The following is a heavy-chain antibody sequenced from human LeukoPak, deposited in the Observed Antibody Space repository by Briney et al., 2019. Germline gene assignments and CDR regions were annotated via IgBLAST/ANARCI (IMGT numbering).Heavy chain of an antibody. J-gene: IGHJ4*02. CDR1: GFTFSDYY. V-gene: IGHV3-11*04. CDR3: ARRGASWYHYYFDY. CDR2: ITSSGSTI. D-gene: IGHD6-13*01. Sequence: GGSLRLSCAASGFTFSDYYMSWIRQDPGKGLEWVSYITSSGSTIYYADSVKGRFTISRDNAKNSLYLQMNSLRAEDTAVYYCARRGASWYHYYFDYWGQGTLVTVSS.